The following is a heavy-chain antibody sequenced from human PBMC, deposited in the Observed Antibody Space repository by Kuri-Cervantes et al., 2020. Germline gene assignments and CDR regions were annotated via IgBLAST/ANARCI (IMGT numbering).Heavy chain of an antibody. CDR2: IKEDGNEK. D-gene: IGHD3-10*01. V-gene: IGHV3-7*01. Sequence: GGSLRLSCGASGFTFSNYWMSWVRQAPGKGLEWVANIKEDGNEKYYVDSVKGRFTISRDNAKNSLYLQMNSLRAEDTAVYYCARDRKPGDYYYYGMDVWGQGTTVTVSS. CDR1: GFTFSNYW. CDR3: ARDRKPGDYYYYGMDV. J-gene: IGHJ6*02.